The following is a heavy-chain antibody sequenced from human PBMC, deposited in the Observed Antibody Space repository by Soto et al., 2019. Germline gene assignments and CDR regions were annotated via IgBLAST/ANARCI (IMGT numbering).Heavy chain of an antibody. CDR2: LNPRSGDT. CDR3: ARARQARSHFDN. Sequence: QVQLVQSGAEVKKPWASVRVSCKASGYTLGDHYLHWVRQAPGQGLEWMGWLNPRSGDTDSAQRFRARVTMTSDTSINPAYLELNSLRSDDTAVYFCARARQARSHFDNWGQGSLVTVSS. V-gene: IGHV1-2*02. D-gene: IGHD1-26*01. CDR1: GYTLGDHY. J-gene: IGHJ4*02.